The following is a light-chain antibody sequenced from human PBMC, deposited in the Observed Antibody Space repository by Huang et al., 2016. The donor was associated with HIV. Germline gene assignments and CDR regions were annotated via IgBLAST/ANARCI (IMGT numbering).Light chain of an antibody. V-gene: IGKV3-15*01. Sequence: EIVMTQSPATLSVSPGERAALSCRASQSVSSNLAWYQQKPGQAPRLLMYGASTRATGIPARFSGSGSGTEFTLTITSLQSEDFAIYYCQQYHNWPPWTFGQGTKVEI. CDR2: GAS. CDR1: QSVSSN. J-gene: IGKJ1*01. CDR3: QQYHNWPPWT.